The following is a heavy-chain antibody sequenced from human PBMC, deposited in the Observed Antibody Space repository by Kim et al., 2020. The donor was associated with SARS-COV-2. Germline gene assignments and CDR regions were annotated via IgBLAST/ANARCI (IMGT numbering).Heavy chain of an antibody. CDR1: GFNFGTYA. J-gene: IGHJ4*02. D-gene: IGHD6-19*01. CDR3: ATQAPGGWLTPGDN. V-gene: IGHV3-23*01. CDR2: ISGSSSHT. Sequence: GGSLRLSCAASGFNFGTYAMNWVRQAPGKGPEWVSSISGSSSHTYYADSVKGRFTIYRDNSKNTLYLQMNSLRAEDRARYYCATQAPGGWLTPGDNWGQGTLVTVSS.